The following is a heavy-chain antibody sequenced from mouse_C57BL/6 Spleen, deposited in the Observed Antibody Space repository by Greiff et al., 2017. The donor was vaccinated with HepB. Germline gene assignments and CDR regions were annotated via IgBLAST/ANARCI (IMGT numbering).Heavy chain of an antibody. J-gene: IGHJ2*01. Sequence: DVHLVESGGDLVKPGGSLKLSCAASGFTFSSYGMSWVRQTPDTRLEWVATISSGGSYTYYPDSVKGRFTISRDNAKNTLYLQMSSLKYEDTAMYYCARQTCDYWGQGTTLTVSS. CDR3: ARQTCDY. CDR2: ISSGGSYT. CDR1: GFTFSSYG. V-gene: IGHV5-6*01.